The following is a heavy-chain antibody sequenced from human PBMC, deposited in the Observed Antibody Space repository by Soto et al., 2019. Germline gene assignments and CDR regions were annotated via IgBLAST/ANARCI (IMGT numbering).Heavy chain of an antibody. CDR3: AYCSGGRCYSYYSYMDV. D-gene: IGHD2-15*01. V-gene: IGHV3-74*01. CDR2: IDTDGSST. CDR1: GFTFRSYW. Sequence: GSLRLSCAASGFTFRSYWMHWVRQAPGKGLVWVSHIDTDGSSTNYADSVKGRFTISRDNAKNTLYLQMNNLRGEDTAVYYCAYCSGGRCYSYYSYMDVWGKGTTVTVSS. J-gene: IGHJ6*03.